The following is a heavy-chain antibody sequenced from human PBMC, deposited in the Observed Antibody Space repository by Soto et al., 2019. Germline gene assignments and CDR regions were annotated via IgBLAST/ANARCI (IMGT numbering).Heavy chain of an antibody. V-gene: IGHV1-3*01. D-gene: IGHD2-2*01. J-gene: IGHJ4*02. Sequence: ASVKVSGKASGYTFTIYGIHWVRQAPGQRLEWMGWINAANGDTKYSPKFQGRVTITRDTSASTAYMELSSLRSEDTALYYCAKDYEAVPANIYGGHFDFWGQGTPVTVSS. CDR3: AKDYEAVPANIYGGHFDF. CDR1: GYTFTIYG. CDR2: INAANGDT.